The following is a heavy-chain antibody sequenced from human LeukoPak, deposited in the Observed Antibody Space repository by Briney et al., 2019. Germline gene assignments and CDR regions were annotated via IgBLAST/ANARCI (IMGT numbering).Heavy chain of an antibody. CDR1: GFTFSSYG. CDR2: ISYDGSNK. V-gene: IGHV3-30*18. D-gene: IGHD6-19*01. J-gene: IGHJ4*02. CDR3: AKAGRGLRKNESGQWLVY. Sequence: GGSLRLSCAASGFTFSSYGMHWVRQAPGKGLEWVAVISYDGSNKYYADSVKGRFTISRDNSKNTLYLQMNSLRAEDTAVYYCAKAGRGLRKNESGQWLVYWGQGTLVTVSS.